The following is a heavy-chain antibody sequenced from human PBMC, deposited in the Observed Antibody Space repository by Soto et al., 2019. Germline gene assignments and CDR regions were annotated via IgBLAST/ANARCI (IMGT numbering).Heavy chain of an antibody. V-gene: IGHV4-59*01. CDR2: IYYSGST. Sequence: QVQLQESGPGLVKPSETLSLTCTVSGGSISSYYLSWIRQPPGKGLEWIGYIYYSGSTNYNPSLKSGVTISVDTSKNQFSLKLISVTAADTAVYYCARWLFYFDYWGQGTLVTVSS. D-gene: IGHD3-22*01. J-gene: IGHJ4*02. CDR3: ARWLFYFDY. CDR1: GGSISSYY.